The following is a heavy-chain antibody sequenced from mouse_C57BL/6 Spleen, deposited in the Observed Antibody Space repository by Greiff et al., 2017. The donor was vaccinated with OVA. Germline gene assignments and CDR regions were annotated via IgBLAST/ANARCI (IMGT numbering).Heavy chain of an antibody. Sequence: EVQLQESGPGMVKPSQSLSLTCTVTGYSITSGYDWHWIRHFPGNKLEWMGYISYSGSTNYNPSLKSRISITHDTSKTHFFLKLNSVTTEVTATSYCARDPGYAMDYWGQGTSVTVSS. CDR1: GYSITSGYD. V-gene: IGHV3-1*01. CDR2: ISYSGST. J-gene: IGHJ4*01. CDR3: ARDPGYAMDY.